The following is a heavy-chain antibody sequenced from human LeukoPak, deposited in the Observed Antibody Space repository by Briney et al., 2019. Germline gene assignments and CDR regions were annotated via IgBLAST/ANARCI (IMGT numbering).Heavy chain of an antibody. CDR2: IYHSGST. D-gene: IGHD1-26*01. CDR1: GYSISSGFY. CDR3: ARGIPPPVGATDY. V-gene: IGHV4-38-2*02. J-gene: IGHJ4*02. Sequence: SETLSLTCTVSGYSISSGFYWGWIRQPPGKGLEWIGSIYHSGSTYYNPSLKSRVTISVDTSKNQFSLKLSSVIAADTAVYYCARGIPPPVGATDYWGQGTLVTVPS.